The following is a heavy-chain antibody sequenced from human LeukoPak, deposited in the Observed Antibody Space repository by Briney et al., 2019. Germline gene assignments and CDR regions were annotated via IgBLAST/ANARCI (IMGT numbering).Heavy chain of an antibody. D-gene: IGHD3-9*01. J-gene: IGHJ4*02. CDR3: AKDSVLDYDILTGYPANFDY. Sequence: PGGSLRLSCAASGFTFSSYAMSWVRQAPGKGLEWVSAISGSGGSTYYADSVKGRFTISRDNSKNTPYLQMNSLRAEDTAVYYCAKDSVLDYDILTGYPANFDYWGQGTLVTVSS. CDR2: ISGSGGST. V-gene: IGHV3-23*01. CDR1: GFTFSSYA.